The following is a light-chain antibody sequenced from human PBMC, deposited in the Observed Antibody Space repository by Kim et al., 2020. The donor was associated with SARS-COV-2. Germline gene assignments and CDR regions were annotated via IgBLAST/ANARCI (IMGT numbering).Light chain of an antibody. Sequence: ELTQPPSASGTPGQRVTISCSGSSSNIGSNTVNWYQQLPGTAPKLLIYSNNQRPSGVPDRFSGSKSGTSASLAISGLQSEDEADYYCAAWDDSLNVVF. CDR2: SNN. CDR3: AAWDDSLNVV. CDR1: SSNIGSNT. J-gene: IGLJ2*01. V-gene: IGLV1-44*01.